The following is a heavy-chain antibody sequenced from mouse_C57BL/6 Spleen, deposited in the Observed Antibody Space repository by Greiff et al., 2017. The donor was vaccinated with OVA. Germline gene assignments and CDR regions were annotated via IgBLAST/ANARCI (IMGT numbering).Heavy chain of an antibody. CDR1: GYTFTSYW. D-gene: IGHD1-1*01. J-gene: IGHJ4*01. CDR2: IHPNSGST. Sequence: QVQLKQPGAELVKPGASVKLSCKASGYTFTSYWMHWVKQRPGQGLEWIGMIHPNSGSTNYNEKFKSKATLTVDKSSSTAYMQLSSLTSEDSAVYYCARERNGSSYFYAMDYWGQGTSVTVSS. V-gene: IGHV1-64*01. CDR3: ARERNGSSYFYAMDY.